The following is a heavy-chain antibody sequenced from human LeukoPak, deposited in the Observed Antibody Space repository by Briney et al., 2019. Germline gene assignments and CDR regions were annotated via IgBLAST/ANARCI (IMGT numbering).Heavy chain of an antibody. CDR2: IKSKTDGGTT. V-gene: IGHV3-15*01. CDR1: GFTFSNAW. D-gene: IGHD3-3*01. CDR3: TTDGYYDFWSGYQAPFDY. Sequence: GGSLRLSCAASGFTFSNAWMSWVRQAPGKGLEWVGRIKSKTDGGTTDYAAPVKGRFTISRDDSKNTLYLQMNSLKIEDTAVYYCTTDGYYDFWSGYQAPFDYWGQGTLVTVSS. J-gene: IGHJ4*02.